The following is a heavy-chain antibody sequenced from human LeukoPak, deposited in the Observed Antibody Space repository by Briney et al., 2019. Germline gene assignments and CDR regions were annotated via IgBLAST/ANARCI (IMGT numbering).Heavy chain of an antibody. V-gene: IGHV3-43*02. CDR1: GFTLRAYA. CDR2: LNNDGHKT. CDR3: TKGLRSGTYYNIFDY. Sequence: GGSLRLSCAASGFTLRAYAIHWVRQAPGKGLEWVSLSLLNNDGHKTYYADSVKGRFTISRDNSRNSLYLQMNSLTIEDTALYFCTKGLRSGTYYNIFDYWSQGTLVTVSS. J-gene: IGHJ4*02. D-gene: IGHD3-10*01.